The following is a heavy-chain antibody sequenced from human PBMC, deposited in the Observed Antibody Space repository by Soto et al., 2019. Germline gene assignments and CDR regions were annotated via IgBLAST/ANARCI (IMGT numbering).Heavy chain of an antibody. CDR3: ARVDGDVDIVATDEGNWFEP. CDR1: GGPFSSYA. Sequence: SVKVSCKASGGPFSSYAISWVRQAPGQGLEWMGGIIPIFGTAKYAQKFPGRVTITADESTSTAHMELHSLRSDDTAVYYFARVDGDVDIVATDEGNWFEPWGQGTVVTVSS. D-gene: IGHD5-12*01. CDR2: IIPIFGTA. V-gene: IGHV1-69*13. J-gene: IGHJ5*02.